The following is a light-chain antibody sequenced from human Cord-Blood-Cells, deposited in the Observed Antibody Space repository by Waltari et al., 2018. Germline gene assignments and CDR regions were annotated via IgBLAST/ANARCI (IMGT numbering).Light chain of an antibody. CDR1: QSVSSSY. V-gene: IGKV3-20*01. CDR3: QQYGSSPT. J-gene: IGKJ5*01. CDR2: GAS. Sequence: EIVLTQSQGTLSLSPGERATLSCRASQSVSSSYLAWYQQKPGQAPRLLIYGASSRATGIADRFSGSGYGTDFTLTISRLEPEDFAVYYCQQYGSSPTFGQGTRLEIK.